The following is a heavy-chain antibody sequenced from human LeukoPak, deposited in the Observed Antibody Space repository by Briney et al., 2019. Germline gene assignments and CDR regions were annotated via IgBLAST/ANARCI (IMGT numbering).Heavy chain of an antibody. CDR2: IYSGGST. J-gene: IGHJ6*03. CDR1: GFTVSSNY. Sequence: PGGSLRLSCAASGFTVSSNYMSWVRQAPGKGLEWVSVIYSGGSTYYADSVKGRFTISRDNSKNTLYLQMNSLRAEDTAVYYCARDKSAAAGYYYYYMDVWGKGTTVTVSS. CDR3: ARDKSAAAGYYYYYMDV. D-gene: IGHD6-13*01. V-gene: IGHV3-66*02.